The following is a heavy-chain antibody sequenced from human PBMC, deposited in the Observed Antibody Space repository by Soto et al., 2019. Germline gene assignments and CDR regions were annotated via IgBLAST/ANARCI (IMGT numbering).Heavy chain of an antibody. J-gene: IGHJ5*02. CDR2: ISSSSSYI. V-gene: IGHV3-21*01. CDR1: GFTFSSYS. D-gene: IGHD3-22*01. Sequence: EVQLVESGGGLVKPGGSPRLSCAASGFTFSSYSMNWVRQAPGKGLEWVSSISSSSSYIYYADSVKGRFTISRDNAKNSLYLQMNSLRAEDTAVYYCARSGVRITMKRGGWFDPWGQGTLVTVSS. CDR3: ARSGVRITMKRGGWFDP.